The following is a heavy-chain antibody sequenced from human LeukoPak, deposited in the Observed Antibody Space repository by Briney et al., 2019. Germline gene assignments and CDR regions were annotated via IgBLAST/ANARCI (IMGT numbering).Heavy chain of an antibody. CDR2: INQGGSA. D-gene: IGHD5-18*01. V-gene: IGHV4-34*01. J-gene: IGHJ4*02. CDR3: ARGYSYGYWHPSFGY. Sequence: SETLSLTCAVSGGSFIGYYWCWIREPPGKGVWWMGQINQGGSANYNPSLTSRVTISVETSKNQFSLKLSSVTAADTAVYYCARGYSYGYWHPSFGYWGQGTLVTVSS. CDR1: GGSFIGYY.